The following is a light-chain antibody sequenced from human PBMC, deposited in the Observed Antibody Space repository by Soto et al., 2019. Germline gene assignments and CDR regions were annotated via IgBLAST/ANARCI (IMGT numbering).Light chain of an antibody. CDR3: CSYATSISYV. J-gene: IGLJ1*01. Sequence: QSVLTQPASVSGSPGQSITISCTGTSIYVGTYNLVSWYQHHPGKAPKLLIYDGTKRPSGVSNRFSGSKSGNTASLTTSGLQAEDEADYYCCSYATSISYVFGTGTKVTVL. CDR1: SIYVGTYNL. CDR2: DGT. V-gene: IGLV2-23*01.